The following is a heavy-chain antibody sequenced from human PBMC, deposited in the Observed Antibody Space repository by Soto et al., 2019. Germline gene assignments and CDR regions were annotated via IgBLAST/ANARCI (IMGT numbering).Heavy chain of an antibody. V-gene: IGHV3-74*01. CDR3: ARVGISGYDWYPLYYYYGVDV. CDR2: INSDGSST. CDR1: GFTFSSYW. Sequence: GGSLRLSCAASGFTFSSYWMHWVRQAPGKGLVWVSRINSDGSSTSYADSVKGRFTISRDNAKNTLYLQMNSLRAEDTAVYYCARVGISGYDWYPLYYYYGVDVWGQGTTVTVSS. J-gene: IGHJ6*02. D-gene: IGHD5-12*01.